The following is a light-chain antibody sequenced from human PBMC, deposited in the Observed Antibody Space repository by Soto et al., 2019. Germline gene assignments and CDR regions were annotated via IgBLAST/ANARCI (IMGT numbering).Light chain of an antibody. J-gene: IGKJ3*01. CDR3: QQLRA. Sequence: EIVLTQSPGTLSLSPGERATLSCRASQSVSSSYLAWYQQKPGQAPRLLIYGASSRATGIPDRFSGSGSGTDFTLTISILEPEDFAVYYCQQLRAFGPGTKVDIK. V-gene: IGKV3-20*01. CDR1: QSVSSSY. CDR2: GAS.